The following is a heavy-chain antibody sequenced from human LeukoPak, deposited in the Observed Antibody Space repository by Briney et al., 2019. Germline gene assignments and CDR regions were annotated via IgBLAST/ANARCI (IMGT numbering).Heavy chain of an antibody. D-gene: IGHD6-13*01. Sequence: GGSLRLSCAASGFTFSDYYMSWIRQAPGKGLEWVSYISTSGDTMYHVDSVKGRFAISRDNAKNSLYLQMDSLRAEDTAVYYCARRIAAAGTYDWFDPWGQGTLVTVSS. CDR1: GFTFSDYY. J-gene: IGHJ5*02. CDR2: ISTSGDTM. CDR3: ARRIAAAGTYDWFDP. V-gene: IGHV3-11*01.